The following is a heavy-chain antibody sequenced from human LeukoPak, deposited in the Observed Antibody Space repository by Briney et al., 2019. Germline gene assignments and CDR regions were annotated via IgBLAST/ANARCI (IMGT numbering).Heavy chain of an antibody. CDR3: ARGASTGDFHY. D-gene: IGHD3-16*01. V-gene: IGHV3-48*04. CDR1: GFPFSTYS. J-gene: IGHJ4*02. CDR2: ISGSGSAI. Sequence: GGSLRLSCTASGFPFSTYSMNWVRQAPGRGLEWLSYISGSGSAIYYADSVKGRFTISRDDSKNTLYLQMNSLRAEDTALYYCARGASTGDFHYWGQGTLVTVSS.